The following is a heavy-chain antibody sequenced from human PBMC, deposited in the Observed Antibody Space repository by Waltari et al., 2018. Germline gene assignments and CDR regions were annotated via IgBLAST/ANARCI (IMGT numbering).Heavy chain of an antibody. CDR2: IDYSGST. V-gene: IGHV4-39*07. J-gene: IGHJ5*02. CDR1: GGSISSSSYY. CDR3: ASSKGGNYDVGSGPNWFDP. D-gene: IGHD3-3*01. Sequence: QLQLQESGPGLVKPSETLSLTCTVSGGSISSSSYYWGWIRQPPGKGLEWIGSIDYSGSTYYNPSHKSRVTISVDTSKTQFSLKLSSVTAADTAVYYCASSKGGNYDVGSGPNWFDPWGQGTLVTVSS.